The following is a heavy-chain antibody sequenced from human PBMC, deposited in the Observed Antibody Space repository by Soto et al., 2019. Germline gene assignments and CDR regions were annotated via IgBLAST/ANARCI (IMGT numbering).Heavy chain of an antibody. J-gene: IGHJ4*02. CDR2: LSESGETT. Sequence: EVQLLESGGGLVQPGGSLRLSCAASGFTFSSSGMSWVRQAPGRGLEWISGLSESGETTYYADSVKGRFTISRDTSKSTLYLQMNSLRVEHTAVYYCATDSGFDSTDWGQGTLVTVSS. CDR1: GFTFSSSG. D-gene: IGHD2-2*01. CDR3: ATDSGFDSTD. V-gene: IGHV3-23*01.